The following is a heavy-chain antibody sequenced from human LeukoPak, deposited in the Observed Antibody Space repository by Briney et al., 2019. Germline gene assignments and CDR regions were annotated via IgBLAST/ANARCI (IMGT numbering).Heavy chain of an antibody. J-gene: IGHJ4*02. CDR1: GFSLTNHW. D-gene: IGHD3-10*01. Sequence: GGSLRLSCAASGFSLTNHWMHWVRQAPGKGLVWVSRIRTDGHDTSYADSVKGRFTISRDNAKNTLYLQINSLRDEDTAVYYCARDLVAGSGSPDYWGQGTLVTVSS. CDR3: ARDLVAGSGSPDY. V-gene: IGHV3-74*01. CDR2: IRTDGHDT.